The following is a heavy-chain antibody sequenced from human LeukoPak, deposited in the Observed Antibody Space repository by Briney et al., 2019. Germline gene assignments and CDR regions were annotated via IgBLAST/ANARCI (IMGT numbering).Heavy chain of an antibody. J-gene: IGHJ3*02. D-gene: IGHD3-22*01. CDR1: GYSFTSHW. CDR3: ARGLTMIVVVSPRAFDI. V-gene: IGHV5-51*01. Sequence: GEPLKISCKASGYSFTSHWIGWVRQMPGKGLEWMGIIYPGDSNTKYSPSFQGQVTISADKSISTAYLQWSSLKASDTAMYYCARGLTMIVVVSPRAFDIWGQGTMVTVSS. CDR2: IYPGDSNT.